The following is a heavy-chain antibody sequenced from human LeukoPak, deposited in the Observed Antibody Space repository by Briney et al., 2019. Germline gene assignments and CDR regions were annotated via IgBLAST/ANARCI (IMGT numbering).Heavy chain of an antibody. V-gene: IGHV3-15*01. J-gene: IGHJ4*02. Sequence: PSETLSLTCTVSGVSISSSNSYWGWIRQPPGKGLEWVGRIKSKTDGGTTDYAAPVKGRFTISRDDSKNTLYLQMNSLKTEDTAVYYCTTDPDFYYDILTGYYNYYWGQGTLVTVSS. D-gene: IGHD3-9*01. CDR1: GVSISSSNSY. CDR2: IKSKTDGGTT. CDR3: TTDPDFYYDILTGYYNYY.